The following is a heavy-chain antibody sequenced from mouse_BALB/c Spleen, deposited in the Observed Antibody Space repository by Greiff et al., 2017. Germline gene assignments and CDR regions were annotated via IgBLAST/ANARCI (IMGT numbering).Heavy chain of an antibody. CDR3: ARYNYGKVMDY. V-gene: IGHV1-4*02. CDR1: GYTFTSYT. Sequence: VMLVESAAELARPGASVKMSCKASGYTFTSYTMHWVKQRPGQGLEWIGYINPSSGYTEYNQKFKDKTTLTADKSSSTAYMQLSSLTSEDSAVYYCARYNYGKVMDYWGQGTSVTVSS. D-gene: IGHD2-1*01. CDR2: INPSSGYT. J-gene: IGHJ4*01.